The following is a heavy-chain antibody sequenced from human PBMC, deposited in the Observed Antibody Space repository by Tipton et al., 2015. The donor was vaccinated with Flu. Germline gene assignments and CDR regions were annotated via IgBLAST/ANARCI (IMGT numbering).Heavy chain of an antibody. V-gene: IGHV3-30*02. Sequence: GSLRLSCAASGFTFSSYGMHWVRQAPGKGLEWVASIRYDGDKKDYADSVKGRITISRDNSKNTVFMQMNRLRGEDTAIYYCAKTRVPIQDHNHEFDFWGQGSLVTVSS. J-gene: IGHJ4*02. D-gene: IGHD5-18*01. CDR1: GFTFSSYG. CDR2: IRYDGDKK. CDR3: AKTRVPIQDHNHEFDF.